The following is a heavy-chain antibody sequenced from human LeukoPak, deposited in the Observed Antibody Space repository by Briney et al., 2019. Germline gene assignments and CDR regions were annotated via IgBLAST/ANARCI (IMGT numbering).Heavy chain of an antibody. CDR1: GFTFSSYW. D-gene: IGHD5-18*01. V-gene: IGHV3-15*01. Sequence: PGGSLRLSCAASGFTFSSYWMSWVRQAPGKGLEWVGRIKSKTDGGTTDYAAPVKGRFTISRDDSKNTLYLQMNSLKTEDTAVYYCTTSKRERGYSYGLGYWGQGTLVTVSS. CDR3: TTSKRERGYSYGLGY. CDR2: IKSKTDGGTT. J-gene: IGHJ4*02.